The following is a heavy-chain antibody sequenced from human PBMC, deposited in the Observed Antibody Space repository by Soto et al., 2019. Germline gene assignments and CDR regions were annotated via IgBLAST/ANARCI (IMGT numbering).Heavy chain of an antibody. J-gene: IGHJ6*02. V-gene: IGHV1-69*13. CDR1: GGPFSTYP. CDR3: ARAISIAASPGNNYYGMDV. D-gene: IGHD6-6*01. Sequence: SVKVSCKASGGPFSTYPISWVRQAPGQGLEWMGGIIPIFGTANYAQKFQGRVTITADESTSTAYMELSSLRSEDTAVYYCARAISIAASPGNNYYGMDVWGQGTTVTVSS. CDR2: IIPIFGTA.